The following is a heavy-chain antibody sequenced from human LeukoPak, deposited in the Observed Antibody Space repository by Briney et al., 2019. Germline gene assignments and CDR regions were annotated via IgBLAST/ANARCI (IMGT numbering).Heavy chain of an antibody. Sequence: PSETLSLTCTVSGGSISSSSYYWGWIRQPPGKGLEWIGSIYYSGSTYYNPSLKSRVTISVDTSKNQFSLKLSSVTAADTAVYYCASGGRYSGSYSVVDYWGQGTLVTVSS. V-gene: IGHV4-39*07. D-gene: IGHD1-26*01. J-gene: IGHJ4*02. CDR1: GGSISSSSYY. CDR3: ASGGRYSGSYSVVDY. CDR2: IYYSGST.